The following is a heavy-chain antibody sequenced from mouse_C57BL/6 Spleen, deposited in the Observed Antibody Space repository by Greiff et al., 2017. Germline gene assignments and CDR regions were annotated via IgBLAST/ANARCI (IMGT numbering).Heavy chain of an antibody. J-gene: IGHJ4*01. CDR1: GYTFTSYW. Sequence: QVQLQQPGAELVRPGSSVKLSCKASGYTFTSYWMHWVKQRPIQGLEWIGNIDPSDSETHSNQKFKDKATLTVDKSSSTAYMQLSRLTAEDSAVYCCARGGAKDYWGQGTSVTVSS. CDR2: IDPSDSET. D-gene: IGHD1-1*02. CDR3: ARGGAKDY. V-gene: IGHV1-52*01.